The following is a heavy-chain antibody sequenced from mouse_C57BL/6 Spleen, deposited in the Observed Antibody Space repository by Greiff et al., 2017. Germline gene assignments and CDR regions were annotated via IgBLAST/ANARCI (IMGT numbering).Heavy chain of an antibody. CDR3: ARSYDYLFDY. D-gene: IGHD2-4*01. J-gene: IGHJ2*01. Sequence: VQLQQPGAELVMPGASVKLSCKASGYTFTSYWMHWVKQRPGQGLEWIGEIDPSDSYTNYNQKFKGKSTLTVDKSSSTAYMQLSSLTSEDSAVYYCARSYDYLFDYWGQGTTLTVSS. V-gene: IGHV1-69*01. CDR1: GYTFTSYW. CDR2: IDPSDSYT.